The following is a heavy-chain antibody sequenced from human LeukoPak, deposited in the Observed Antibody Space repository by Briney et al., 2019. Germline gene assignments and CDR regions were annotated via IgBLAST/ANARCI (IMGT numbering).Heavy chain of an antibody. CDR2: ISYDGSNK. CDR1: GFTFSSYA. J-gene: IGHJ4*02. CDR3: ARTNDFWSGSFDY. V-gene: IGHV3-30-3*01. Sequence: GGSLRLSCAASGFTFSSYAMHWVRQAPGKGLEWVAVISYDGSNKCYADSVKGRFTISRDNSKNTLYLQMNSLRAEDTAVYYCARTNDFWSGSFDYWGQGTLVTVSS. D-gene: IGHD3-3*01.